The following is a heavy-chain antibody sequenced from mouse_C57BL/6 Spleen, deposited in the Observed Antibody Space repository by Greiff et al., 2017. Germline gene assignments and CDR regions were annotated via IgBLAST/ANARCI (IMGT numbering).Heavy chain of an antibody. CDR2: IYPSDSET. CDR1: GYTFTSYW. Sequence: QVQLQQSGAELVRPGSSVKLSCKASGYTFTSYWMDWVKQRPGQGLEWIGNIYPSDSETHYNQKFKDKATLTVDKSSSTAYMQLRSLTSEDSAVYYCARRGSLPYAMDYWGQGTSVTVSS. V-gene: IGHV1-61*01. D-gene: IGHD6-1*01. J-gene: IGHJ4*01. CDR3: ARRGSLPYAMDY.